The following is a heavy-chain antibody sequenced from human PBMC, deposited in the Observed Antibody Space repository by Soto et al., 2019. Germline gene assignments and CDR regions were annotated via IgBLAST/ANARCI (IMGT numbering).Heavy chain of an antibody. D-gene: IGHD4-17*01. Sequence: QVQVVQSGPEVKNPGSSVKVSCKASGGTLSSYAINWVRQAPGQGLEWVGGVIPVFDSTKYAQKFQGGVTITADNSRSTVYLELTGLRFDDTAVYYCARGTLRRDGYTGDRDADYIYTMDVWGQGTTVTVS. V-gene: IGHV1-69*06. CDR1: GGTLSSYA. CDR3: ARGTLRRDGYTGDRDADYIYTMDV. J-gene: IGHJ6*02. CDR2: VIPVFDST.